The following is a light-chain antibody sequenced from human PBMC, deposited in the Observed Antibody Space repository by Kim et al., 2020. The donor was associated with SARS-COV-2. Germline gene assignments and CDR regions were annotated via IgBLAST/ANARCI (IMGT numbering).Light chain of an antibody. CDR2: GKN. CDR3: NSRDSNDNGV. J-gene: IGLJ2*01. Sequence: VALGQTVRITCQGDSLKSYYATWYQQKPGQAPILFIYGKNNRPSGIPDRFSGSSSGNTASLTITGTQAGDEADYYCNSRDSNDNGVFGGGTQLTVL. V-gene: IGLV3-19*01. CDR1: SLKSYY.